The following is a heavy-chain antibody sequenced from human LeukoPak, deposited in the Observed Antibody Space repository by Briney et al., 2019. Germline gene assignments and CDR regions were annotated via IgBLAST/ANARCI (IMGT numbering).Heavy chain of an antibody. CDR3: AKDAHYYDSGGYYAPFDC. Sequence: PGGSLRLSCAASGFTFSSYAMSWVRQAPGKGREWVSGISGTGDSTFYADSVKGGFTISRDNSKNTLYLQMNTLRAEDTAVYYCAKDAHYYDSGGYYAPFDCWGQGTLVTVSS. D-gene: IGHD3-22*01. CDR1: GFTFSSYA. V-gene: IGHV3-23*01. CDR2: ISGTGDST. J-gene: IGHJ4*02.